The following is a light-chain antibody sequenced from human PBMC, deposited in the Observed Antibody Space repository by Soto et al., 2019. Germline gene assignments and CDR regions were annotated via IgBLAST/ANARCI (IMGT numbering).Light chain of an antibody. V-gene: IGKV1-5*03. Sequence: ILMTQSPSSLSASVGDTVTITCRASQDVDKWLAWYQQKPGKAPNLLIWKSSTLIGGVPSRFSAVASGTHYRLTISGLQPEDVATYCCQQYSSYWTFGQGTMVEIK. J-gene: IGKJ1*01. CDR2: KSS. CDR1: QDVDKW. CDR3: QQYSSYWT.